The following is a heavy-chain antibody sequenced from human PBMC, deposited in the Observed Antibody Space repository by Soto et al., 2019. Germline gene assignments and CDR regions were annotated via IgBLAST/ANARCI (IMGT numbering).Heavy chain of an antibody. CDR1: GYSFTSYW. Sequence: PGESLKISCKGSGYSFTSYWISWVRQMPGKGLEWMGRIDPSDSYTNYSPSFQGHVTISADKSISTAYLQWSSLKASDTAMYYCARHPGYSSSSDYYSMDVWGQGTTVTVSS. CDR3: ARHPGYSSSSDYYSMDV. V-gene: IGHV5-10-1*01. CDR2: IDPSDSYT. D-gene: IGHD6-13*01. J-gene: IGHJ6*02.